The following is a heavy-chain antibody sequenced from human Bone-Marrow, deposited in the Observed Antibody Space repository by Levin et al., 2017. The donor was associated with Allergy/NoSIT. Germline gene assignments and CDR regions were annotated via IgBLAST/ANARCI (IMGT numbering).Heavy chain of an antibody. CDR2: ISAGDAST. CDR3: AKVRRGLDAFDI. CDR1: GFTFSSSA. J-gene: IGHJ3*02. Sequence: PGGSLRLSCAASGFTFSSSAMTWVRQAPGKGLEWVSSISAGDASTYYTDSVKGRLTVSRDNSKNKLYLQMNSLRVEDTALYYCAKVRRGLDAFDIWGQGTMVTVSS. D-gene: IGHD3/OR15-3a*01. V-gene: IGHV3-23*01.